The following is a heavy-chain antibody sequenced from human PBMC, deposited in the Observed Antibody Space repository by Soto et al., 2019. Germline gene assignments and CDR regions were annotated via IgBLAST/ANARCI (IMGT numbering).Heavy chain of an antibody. J-gene: IGHJ4*02. CDR1: GGSFSGYY. V-gene: IGHV4-34*01. D-gene: IGHD6-13*01. CDR3: ARGLVAAADQYYFGY. Sequence: LSLTCAVYGGSFSGYYWSWIRQPPGKGLEWIGEINHSGSTNYNPSLKSRVTISVDTSKNQFSLKLSSVTAADTAVYYCARGLVAAADQYYFGYWGQGTLVTVSS. CDR2: INHSGST.